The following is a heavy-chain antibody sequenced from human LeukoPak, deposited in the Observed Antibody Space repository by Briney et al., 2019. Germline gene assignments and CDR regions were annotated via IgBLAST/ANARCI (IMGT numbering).Heavy chain of an antibody. V-gene: IGHV3-48*01. CDR1: GFSFRSYS. CDR2: ISYSGSTT. D-gene: IGHD4-11*01. CDR3: ARVGRYSNSVY. Sequence: GGSLRLSCAVSGFSFRSYSMSWVRQAPGKGLEWVSYISYSGSTTSYADSVKGRFTISRDNAKNSLYLQMNSLRAEDTAVYYCARVGRYSNSVYWGQGILGTVSS. J-gene: IGHJ4*02.